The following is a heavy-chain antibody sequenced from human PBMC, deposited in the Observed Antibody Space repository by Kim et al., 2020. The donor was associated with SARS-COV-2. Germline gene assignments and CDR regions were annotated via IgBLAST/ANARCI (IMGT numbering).Heavy chain of an antibody. D-gene: IGHD3-3*02. CDR2: VHHTGIG. V-gene: IGHV4-34*01. J-gene: IGHJ6*02. CDR1: GESFSGYY. CDR3: ARLAFYGMDV. Sequence: SETLSLTCGVSGESFSGYYWTWIRQSPTKSLEWIGDVHHTGIGNRNPSLKSRVAISVDTTKNEFYLKMTSMTAADTAIYYCARLAFYGMDVWGQGITVTVSS.